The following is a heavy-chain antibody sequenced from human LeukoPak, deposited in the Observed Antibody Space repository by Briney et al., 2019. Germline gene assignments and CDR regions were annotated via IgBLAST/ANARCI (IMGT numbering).Heavy chain of an antibody. D-gene: IGHD3-3*01. J-gene: IGHJ4*02. CDR1: GFTFSSYA. V-gene: IGHV3-23*01. Sequence: PGGSLRLSCAASGFTFSSYAMHWVRQAPGKGLEWVSAISGSGGSTYYADSVKGRFTISRDNSKNTLYLQMNSLRAEDTAVYYCAKEGFYDFWSGYSYPLLWGQGTLVTVSS. CDR2: ISGSGGST. CDR3: AKEGFYDFWSGYSYPLL.